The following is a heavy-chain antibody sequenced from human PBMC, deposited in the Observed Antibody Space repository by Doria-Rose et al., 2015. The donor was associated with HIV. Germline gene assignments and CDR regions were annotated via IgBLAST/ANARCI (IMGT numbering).Heavy chain of an antibody. CDR2: MFSDDER. J-gene: IGHJ4*02. V-gene: IGHV2-26*01. CDR3: ARIKSSRWYHKYYFDF. CDR1: GVSLSSPGMG. Sequence: QVTLKESGPVLVKPTETLTLTCTVSGVSLSSPGMGVSWIRQPPGKALEWLANMFSDDERSYRTSLKSRLTISRGTSKGQVVLTITDMDPVDTATYYCARIKSSRWYHKYYFDFWGQGTLVIVSA. D-gene: IGHD6-13*01.